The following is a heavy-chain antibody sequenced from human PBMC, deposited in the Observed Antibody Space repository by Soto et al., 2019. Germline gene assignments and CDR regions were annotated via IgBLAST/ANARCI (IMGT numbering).Heavy chain of an antibody. D-gene: IGHD3-3*01. V-gene: IGHV4-59*08. Sequence: PSETLSLTCTVSGGSISSYYWSWIRQPPGKGLEWIGYIYYSGSTNYNPSLKSRVTISVDTSKNQFSLKLSSVTAADTAVYYCARHFPTPYYDLLLDPWGQGTLVTVSS. CDR2: IYYSGST. CDR3: ARHFPTPYYDLLLDP. J-gene: IGHJ5*02. CDR1: GGSISSYY.